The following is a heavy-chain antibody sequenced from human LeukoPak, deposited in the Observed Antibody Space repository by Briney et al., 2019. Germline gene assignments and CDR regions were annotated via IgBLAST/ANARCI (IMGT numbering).Heavy chain of an antibody. D-gene: IGHD5-18*01. CDR1: GFTFSDYY. V-gene: IGHV3-11*01. CDR3: AKDLWIQLWLGAFDI. J-gene: IGHJ3*02. CDR2: ISSSGSTI. Sequence: PGGSLRLSCAASGFTFSDYYMSWIRQAPGKGLEWVSYISSSGSTIYYADSVKGRFTISRDNSKNTLYLQMNSLRAEDTAVYYCAKDLWIQLWLGAFDIWGQGTMVTVSS.